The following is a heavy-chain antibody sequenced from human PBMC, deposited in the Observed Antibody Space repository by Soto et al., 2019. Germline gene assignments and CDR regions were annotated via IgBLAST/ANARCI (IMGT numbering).Heavy chain of an antibody. V-gene: IGHV1-18*01. CDR2: ISAYKGNT. Sequence: ASVKVSCKASGYTFTNYGISWVRQAPGQGLEWMGWISAYKGNTNYAQKFQGRVTMTTDTSTSTAYMELRSLRSDDTAVYYCASRSGQLPYYFDYWGQGTLVTVS. CDR1: GYTFTNYG. D-gene: IGHD6-6*01. CDR3: ASRSGQLPYYFDY. J-gene: IGHJ4*02.